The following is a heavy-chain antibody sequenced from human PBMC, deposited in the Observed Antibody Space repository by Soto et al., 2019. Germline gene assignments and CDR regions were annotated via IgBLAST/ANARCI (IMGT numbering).Heavy chain of an antibody. J-gene: IGHJ3*02. Sequence: GGSLRLSCAASGFTFDDYAMHWVRQAPGKGLEWVSGISWNSGSIGYADSVKGRFTISRDNAKNSLYLQMNSLRAEDTALYYCAKGEGDDILTGYDAFDIWGQGTMVTVSS. CDR2: ISWNSGSI. D-gene: IGHD3-9*01. CDR1: GFTFDDYA. CDR3: AKGEGDDILTGYDAFDI. V-gene: IGHV3-9*01.